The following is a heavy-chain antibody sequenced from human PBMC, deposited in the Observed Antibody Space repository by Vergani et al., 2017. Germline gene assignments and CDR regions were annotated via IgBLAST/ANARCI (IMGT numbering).Heavy chain of an antibody. CDR1: GGTFSSYA. J-gene: IGHJ5*02. CDR3: ARVDGGGWTTVNWFDP. Sequence: QVQLVQSGAEVKKPGSSVKVSCNASGGTFSSYAISWVRQAPGQGLEWMGGIIPIFGTANYAQKFQGRVTITADESTSTAYMELSSLRSEDTAVYYCARVDGGGWTTVNWFDPWGQGTLVTVSS. D-gene: IGHD4-17*01. CDR2: IIPIFGTA. V-gene: IGHV1-69*01.